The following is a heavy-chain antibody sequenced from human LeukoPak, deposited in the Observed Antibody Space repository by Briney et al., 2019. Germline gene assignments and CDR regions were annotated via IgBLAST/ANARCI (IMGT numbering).Heavy chain of an antibody. CDR3: ARGRYSYGYAWYFDV. Sequence: SVTVSCKASGGTFSSYATSWVRQAPGQGLEWMGRIIPILGIANYAQKFQGRVTITADKSTSTAYMELSSLRSEDTAVYYCARGRYSYGYAWYFDVWGRGTLGTVCS. J-gene: IGHJ2*01. V-gene: IGHV1-69*04. D-gene: IGHD5-18*01. CDR1: GGTFSSYA. CDR2: IIPILGIA.